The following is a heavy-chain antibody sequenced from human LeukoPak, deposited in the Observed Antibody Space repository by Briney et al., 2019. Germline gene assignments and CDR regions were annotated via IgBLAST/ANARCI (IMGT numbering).Heavy chain of an antibody. D-gene: IGHD2-2*02. V-gene: IGHV3-30*18. CDR3: AKVPYCSSTSCYRGGGY. CDR2: ISYDGSNK. Sequence: GGSLRLSCAASGFTFSSYGMPWVRQAPGKGLEWVAVISYDGSNKYYADSVKGRFTISRDNSKNTLYLQMNSLRAEDTAVYYCAKVPYCSSTSCYRGGGYWGQGTLVTVSS. CDR1: GFTFSSYG. J-gene: IGHJ4*02.